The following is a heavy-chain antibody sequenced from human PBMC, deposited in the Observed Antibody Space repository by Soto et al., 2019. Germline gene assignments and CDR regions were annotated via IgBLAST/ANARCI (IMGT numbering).Heavy chain of an antibody. J-gene: IGHJ4*02. V-gene: IGHV3-30*18. CDR1: GFTFSTYG. CDR3: AKDESSGWRPPDY. D-gene: IGHD6-19*01. Sequence: VQLVESGGGVVQPGRSLRLSCAASGFTFSTYGIHWVRQAPGKGLEWVSVISYDGSNKYYADSVKGRFTISRDNSKNTLYLQMNSLRAEDTAVYYWAKDESSGWRPPDYWGQGTLVTVSS. CDR2: ISYDGSNK.